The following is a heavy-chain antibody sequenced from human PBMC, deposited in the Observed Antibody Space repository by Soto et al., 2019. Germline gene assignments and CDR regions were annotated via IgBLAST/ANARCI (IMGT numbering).Heavy chain of an antibody. CDR1: GYTFTSYG. Sequence: AASVKVSCKASGYTFTSYGISWVRQAPGQGLEWMGWISAYNGNTNYAQKLQGRATMTTDTSTSTAYMELRSLRSDDTAVYYCARARRDGYNYGYWGQGTLVTVSS. J-gene: IGHJ4*02. CDR2: ISAYNGNT. CDR3: ARARRDGYNYGY. V-gene: IGHV1-18*04. D-gene: IGHD5-12*01.